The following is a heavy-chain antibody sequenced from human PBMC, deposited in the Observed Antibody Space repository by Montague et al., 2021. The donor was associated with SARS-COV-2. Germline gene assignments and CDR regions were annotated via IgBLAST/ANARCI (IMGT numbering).Heavy chain of an antibody. D-gene: IGHD3-10*01. Sequence: SLRLSCAASGFAFGNFWMSWIRQAPGKGLGWVANIKQDAGEKYYGESVQGRFTISRDNAKKSLYLQMNSLRVEDTAVYYCSTAGSGSYYYYKYGMDVWGQGTTVTVS. CDR1: GFAFGNFW. CDR2: IKQDAGEK. CDR3: STAGSGSYYYYKYGMDV. V-gene: IGHV3-7*01. J-gene: IGHJ6*02.